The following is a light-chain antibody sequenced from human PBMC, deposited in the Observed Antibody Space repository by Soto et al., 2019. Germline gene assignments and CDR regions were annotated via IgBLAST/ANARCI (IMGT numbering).Light chain of an antibody. V-gene: IGLV2-14*01. J-gene: IGLJ2*01. CDR2: EVS. Sequence: QSALTQPASVSGSPGQSITISCTGTSSDVGGYNYVSWYQQHPGKAPKLMIYEVSNRPSGVSNRFSGSKSGNTASLTISGLQAEDEGDYYCRSFTSSSTLLVFGGGTKLTLL. CDR3: RSFTSSSTLLV. CDR1: SSDVGGYNY.